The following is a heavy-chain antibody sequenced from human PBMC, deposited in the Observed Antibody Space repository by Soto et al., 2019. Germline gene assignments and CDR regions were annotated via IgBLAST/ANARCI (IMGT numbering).Heavy chain of an antibody. CDR1: GFTFSSYG. Sequence: QVQLVESGGGVVQPGRSLRLSCAASGFTFSSYGMHWVRQAPGKGLEWVAVISYDGSNKYYADSVKGRFTISRDNSKNTLYLQMNSLRAEDTAVYYCAKDWRRAVAGFDYWGQGTLVTVSS. D-gene: IGHD6-19*01. J-gene: IGHJ4*02. CDR3: AKDWRRAVAGFDY. V-gene: IGHV3-30*18. CDR2: ISYDGSNK.